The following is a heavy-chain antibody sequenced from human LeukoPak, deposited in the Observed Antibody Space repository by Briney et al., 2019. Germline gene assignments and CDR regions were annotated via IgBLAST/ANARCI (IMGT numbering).Heavy chain of an antibody. D-gene: IGHD5-24*01. J-gene: IGHJ4*02. Sequence: PGGSLRLSCAASGFIFSTYWMSWVRQAPGKGLEWVANINQDGSEKYYVDSVKGRFTISRDNAKNSLFLQMNSLRAEDTAVYYCATKDGYSFDYWGRGTLVTVSS. CDR1: GFIFSTYW. CDR3: ATKDGYSFDY. V-gene: IGHV3-7*01. CDR2: INQDGSEK.